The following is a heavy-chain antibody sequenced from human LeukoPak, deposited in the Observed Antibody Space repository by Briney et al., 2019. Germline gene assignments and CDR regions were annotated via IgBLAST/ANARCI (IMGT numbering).Heavy chain of an antibody. CDR3: ARDLTLSYPSLDY. V-gene: IGHV4-34*01. J-gene: IGHJ4*02. CDR2: INHSGST. D-gene: IGHD3-9*01. CDR1: GGSFSGYY. Sequence: SETLSLTCAVYGGSFSGYYWSWIRQPPGKGLEWIGEINHSGSTNYNPSLKSRVTISVDTSKNQFSLKLTSVTAADTAVYYCARDLTLSYPSLDYWGQGTLVTVSS.